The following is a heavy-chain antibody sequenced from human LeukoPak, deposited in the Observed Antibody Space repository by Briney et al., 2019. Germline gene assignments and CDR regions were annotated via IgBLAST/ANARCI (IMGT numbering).Heavy chain of an antibody. CDR2: IKHDGSQK. J-gene: IGHJ3*02. CDR3: ARDGMGGIKAFDI. CDR1: GFTFRNSA. D-gene: IGHD3-10*01. Sequence: GGSLRLSCAASGFTFRNSAMSWVRQAPGRGLEWVANIKHDGSQKYYVDSVKGRITISRDNAKNSLYLQMNSLTAEDTAVYFCARDGMGGIKAFDIWGQGTMVTVSS. V-gene: IGHV3-7*03.